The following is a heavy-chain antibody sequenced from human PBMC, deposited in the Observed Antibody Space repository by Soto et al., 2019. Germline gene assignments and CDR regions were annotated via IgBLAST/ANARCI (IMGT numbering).Heavy chain of an antibody. J-gene: IGHJ5*02. V-gene: IGHV4-59*01. CDR2: IYYSGST. CDR1: GGSISSYY. CDR3: ARVRVYCSGGSCLYNWFDP. Sequence: SETLSLTCTVSGGSISSYYWSWIRQPPGKGLEWIGYIYYSGSTNYNPSLESRVTISVDTSKNQFSLKLSSVTAADTAVYYCARVRVYCSGGSCLYNWFDPWGQGTLVTVS. D-gene: IGHD2-15*01.